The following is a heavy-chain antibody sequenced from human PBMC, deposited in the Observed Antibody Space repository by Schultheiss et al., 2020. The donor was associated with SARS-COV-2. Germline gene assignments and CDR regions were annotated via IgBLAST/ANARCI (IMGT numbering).Heavy chain of an antibody. CDR1: GFTFSSYG. Sequence: GGSLRLSCAASGFTFSSYGMHWVRQAPGKGLEWVAVIYSGGSTYYADSVKGRFTISRDNPKNTLYLQMNSLRGEDTAVYYCARERGYSGYDLVAWGQGTLVTVSS. V-gene: IGHV3-NL1*01. J-gene: IGHJ5*02. CDR3: ARERGYSGYDLVA. D-gene: IGHD5-12*01. CDR2: IYSGGST.